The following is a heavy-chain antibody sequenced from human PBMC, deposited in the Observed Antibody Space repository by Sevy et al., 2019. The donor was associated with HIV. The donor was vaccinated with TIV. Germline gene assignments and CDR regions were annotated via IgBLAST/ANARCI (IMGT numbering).Heavy chain of an antibody. Sequence: ASVKVSCKASGYTFTGYYMHWVRQAPGQGLEWMGWINPNSGGTNYAQKFQGGVTMTRDTSISTAYMELSRLRSDDTAVYYCARDRSSVIGGAFDIWGQGTMVTVSS. CDR1: GYTFTGYY. CDR3: ARDRSSVIGGAFDI. D-gene: IGHD3-16*01. V-gene: IGHV1-2*02. J-gene: IGHJ3*02. CDR2: INPNSGGT.